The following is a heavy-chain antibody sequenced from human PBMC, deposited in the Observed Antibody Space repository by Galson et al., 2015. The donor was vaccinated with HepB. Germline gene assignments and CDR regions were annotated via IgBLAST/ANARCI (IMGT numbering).Heavy chain of an antibody. V-gene: IGHV3-49*03. J-gene: IGHJ4*02. Sequence: SLRLSCAASGFTFGDYAMSWFRQAPGKGLEWVGFIRSKAYGGTTEYAASEKGRFTISRDDSKSIAYLQMNSLKTEDTAVYYCTRAGSTLWFGELFRFDYWGQGTLVTVSS. CDR2: IRSKAYGGTT. CDR3: TRAGSTLWFGELFRFDY. D-gene: IGHD3-10*01. CDR1: GFTFGDYA.